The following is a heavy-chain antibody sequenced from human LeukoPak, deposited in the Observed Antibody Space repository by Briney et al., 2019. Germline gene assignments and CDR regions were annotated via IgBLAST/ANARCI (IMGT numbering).Heavy chain of an antibody. CDR2: ISAYNGNT. J-gene: IGHJ4*02. CDR3: ARDPRVFYDSSGYYDY. CDR1: GYTFTSYG. D-gene: IGHD3-22*01. V-gene: IGHV1-18*01. Sequence: ASVKVSCKASGYTFTSYGISWVRQAPGQGLEWMGWISAYNGNTNYAQKLQGRVTMTTGTSTSTAYMELRSLRSDDTAVYYCARDPRVFYDSSGYYDYWGQGTLVTVSS.